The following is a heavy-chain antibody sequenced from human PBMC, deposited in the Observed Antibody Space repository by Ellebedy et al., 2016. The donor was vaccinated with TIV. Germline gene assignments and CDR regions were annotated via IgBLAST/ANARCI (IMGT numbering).Heavy chain of an antibody. CDR3: ARSPDSYAVTGPY. CDR2: FDPEDGET. J-gene: IGHJ4*02. V-gene: IGHV1-24*01. Sequence: ASVKVSXKVSGYTLTELSMHWVRQAPGKGLEWMGGFDPEDGETIYAQKFQGRVTMTEDTSTDTAYMELRSLRSDDTAVYYCARSPDSYAVTGPYWGQGTLVTVSS. CDR1: GYTLTELS. D-gene: IGHD5-18*01.